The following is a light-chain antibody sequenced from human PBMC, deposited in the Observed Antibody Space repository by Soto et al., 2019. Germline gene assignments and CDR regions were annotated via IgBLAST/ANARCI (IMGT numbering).Light chain of an antibody. J-gene: IGLJ3*02. Sequence: QSVLTQPPSVSAAPGQKVTISCSGSSSNIGNNYVSWYQQLPGTAPKLLIYENNKRPSGIPDRFSGSNSGTSATLGITGLQTGDEADYYCGTWDSSLSAGGLFGGGTKLTVL. CDR1: SSNIGNNY. CDR3: GTWDSSLSAGGL. V-gene: IGLV1-51*02. CDR2: ENN.